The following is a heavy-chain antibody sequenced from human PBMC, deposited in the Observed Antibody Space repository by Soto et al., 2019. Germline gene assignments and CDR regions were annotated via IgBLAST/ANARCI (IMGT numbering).Heavy chain of an antibody. J-gene: IGHJ6*02. V-gene: IGHV3-74*01. CDR1: GFAFSTYW. D-gene: IGHD1-1*01. CDR2: IKFDGSST. Sequence: GGSLRLSCAASGFAFSTYWMHWVRQAPGKGLLWVSRIKFDGSSTYYGDSVKGRFTIPRDDAKNTLFLQMNGLRVDDTAVYYCARGAKNVYAMDVWGQGTTVTVSS. CDR3: ARGAKNVYAMDV.